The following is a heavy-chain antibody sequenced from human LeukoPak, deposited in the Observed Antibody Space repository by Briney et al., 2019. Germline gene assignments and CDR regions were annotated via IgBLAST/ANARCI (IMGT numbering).Heavy chain of an antibody. CDR3: ASEAKNYYGSGSYYTDY. D-gene: IGHD3-10*01. Sequence: GGSLRLSCAASGFTFSSNYMSWVRQAPGKGLEGGSVIYSGGSTYYSDSVKGRFTISRDNSKNTLYLQMNSLRAEDTAVYYCASEAKNYYGSGSYYTDYWGQGTLVTVSS. CDR2: IYSGGST. V-gene: IGHV3-66*01. J-gene: IGHJ4*02. CDR1: GFTFSSNY.